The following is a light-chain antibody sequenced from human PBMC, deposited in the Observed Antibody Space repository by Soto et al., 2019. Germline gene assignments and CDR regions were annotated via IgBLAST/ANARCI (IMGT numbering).Light chain of an antibody. J-gene: IGKJ4*01. CDR2: DAS. Sequence: DIQMTQSPSSLSASVGERVTITSQASQDISNYLNWYQQKPGKAPKLLIYDASNLETGVPSRFSGSGSGTHFTFTISSLQPEDIATYYCQQYDNLPLTFGGGTKVEIK. CDR3: QQYDNLPLT. CDR1: QDISNY. V-gene: IGKV1-33*01.